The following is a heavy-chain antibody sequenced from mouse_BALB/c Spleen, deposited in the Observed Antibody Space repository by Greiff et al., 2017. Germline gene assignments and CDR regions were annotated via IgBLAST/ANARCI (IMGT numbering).Heavy chain of an antibody. D-gene: IGHD4-1*01. J-gene: IGHJ3*01. CDR3: TRKEETGTFAY. CDR2: IYPGNSDT. V-gene: IGHV1-5*01. Sequence: VQLQQSGTVLAGPGASVKMSCKASGYTFTSYWMHWVKQRPGQGLEWIGAIYPGNSDTSYNQKFKGKAKLTAVTSTSTAYMELSSLTNEDSAVYCCTRKEETGTFAYWGQGTLVTVSA. CDR1: GYTFTSYW.